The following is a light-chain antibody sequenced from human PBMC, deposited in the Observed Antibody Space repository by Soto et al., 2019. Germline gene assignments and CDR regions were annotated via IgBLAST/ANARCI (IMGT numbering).Light chain of an antibody. CDR1: QSVSSSY. Sequence: EIVLTQSPGTLSLSPGERATLSCRASQSVSSSYLAWYQQIPGQAPRILIYGASSRATGIPDRFSGSGSGTDFTLTISRLEPEDFAVYYCQPYDSSLGLTFGGGTKVEIK. CDR2: GAS. V-gene: IGKV3-20*01. CDR3: QPYDSSLGLT. J-gene: IGKJ4*01.